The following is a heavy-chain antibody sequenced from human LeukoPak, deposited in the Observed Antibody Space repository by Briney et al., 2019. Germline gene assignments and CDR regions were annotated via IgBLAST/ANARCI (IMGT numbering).Heavy chain of an antibody. D-gene: IGHD1-26*01. J-gene: IGHJ4*02. V-gene: IGHV4-38-2*02. CDR2: IHHSGGT. CDR3: AKQRGATPYYFDY. CDR1: GYSFNSGYY. Sequence: SETLPLTCTVSGYSFNSGYYWGWIRQAPGKGLEWIGNIHHSGGTYYNPSLKSRVTISVDPSKNEFSLKLNSVTAADTAVYYCAKQRGATPYYFDYWGQGTLVTVSS.